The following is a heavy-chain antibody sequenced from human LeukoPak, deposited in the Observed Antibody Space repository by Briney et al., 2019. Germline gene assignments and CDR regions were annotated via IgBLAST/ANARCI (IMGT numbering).Heavy chain of an antibody. CDR1: GFTFDDYA. J-gene: IGHJ4*02. CDR2: ISWNSGSI. D-gene: IGHD6-13*01. CDR3: ASKVAAAGGDY. V-gene: IGHV3-9*01. Sequence: GGSLRLSCAASGFTFDDYAMHWVRQAPGKGPEWVSGISWNSGSIGYADSVKGRFTISRDNAKNSLYLQMNSLRAEDTAVYYCASKVAAAGGDYWGQGTLVTVSS.